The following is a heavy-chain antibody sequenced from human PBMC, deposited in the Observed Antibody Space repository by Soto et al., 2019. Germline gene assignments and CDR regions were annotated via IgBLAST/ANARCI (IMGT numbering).Heavy chain of an antibody. D-gene: IGHD4-17*01. CDR2: IWYDGSNK. V-gene: IGHV3-33*01. J-gene: IGHJ6*02. CDR3: ARVGYGDSRYYYYYGMDV. Sequence: VQLVESGGGVVQPGRSLRLSCAASGFTFSSYGMHWVRQAPGKGLEWVAVIWYDGSNKYYADSVKGRFTISRDNSKNTLYLQMNSLRAEDTAVYYCARVGYGDSRYYYYYGMDVWGQGTTVTVSS. CDR1: GFTFSSYG.